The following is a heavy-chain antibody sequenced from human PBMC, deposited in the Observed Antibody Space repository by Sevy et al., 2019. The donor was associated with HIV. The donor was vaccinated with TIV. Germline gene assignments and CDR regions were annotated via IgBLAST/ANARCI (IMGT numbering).Heavy chain of an antibody. D-gene: IGHD3-22*01. CDR2: IIPMFGTT. CDR1: GVTFNSYA. V-gene: IGHV1-69*13. CDR3: TRGVTKIIGGGYYFDY. Sequence: ASVKVSCKASGVTFNSYAFHWVRQAPGQGLEWMGGIIPMFGTTDYAQKFQGRVTISAVESTSTVYMEQSSLRSEDTAVYYCTRGVTKIIGGGYYFDYWGQGTLVTVSS. J-gene: IGHJ4*02.